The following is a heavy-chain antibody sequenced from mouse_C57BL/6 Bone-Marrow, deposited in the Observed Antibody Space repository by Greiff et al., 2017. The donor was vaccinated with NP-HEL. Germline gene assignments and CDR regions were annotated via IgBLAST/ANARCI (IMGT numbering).Heavy chain of an antibody. Sequence: VQLQQSGPELVKPGASVKISCKASGYSFTDYNMNWVKQSNGKSLEWIGVIKPNYGTTSYNQKFKGKATLTVDKSSSTAYMQLNSLTSEDSAIYYCARINGYYHYYAMDYWGQGTSVTVSS. V-gene: IGHV1-39*01. CDR1: GYSFTDYN. CDR2: IKPNYGTT. CDR3: ARINGYYHYYAMDY. J-gene: IGHJ4*01. D-gene: IGHD2-3*01.